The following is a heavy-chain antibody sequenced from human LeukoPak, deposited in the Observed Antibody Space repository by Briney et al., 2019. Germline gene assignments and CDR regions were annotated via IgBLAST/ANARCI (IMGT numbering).Heavy chain of an antibody. J-gene: IGHJ5*02. CDR3: ARSFSTVVRGDWFGP. D-gene: IGHD4-23*01. CDR1: GGSISSGGYS. Sequence: SQTLSLTCAVSGGSISSGGYSWSWIRQPPGKGLEWIGYIYHSGSTYYNPSLKSRVTISVDRSKNQFSLKLSSVTAADTAVYYCARSFSTVVRGDWFGPWGQGTLVTVSS. CDR2: IYHSGST. V-gene: IGHV4-30-2*01.